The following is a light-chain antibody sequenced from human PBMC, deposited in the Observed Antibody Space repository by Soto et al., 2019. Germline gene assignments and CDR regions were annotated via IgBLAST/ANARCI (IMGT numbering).Light chain of an antibody. CDR2: GAS. CDR1: QSASSD. Sequence: VVTQSPATLSVFPGETATLSCRASQSASSDLAWYQQRPGQAPRLLIYGASTRATGIPARFRGSGSGTEFRLTISSLQSEDFATYYCQQYNTWHPKMAFGRGTKVDIK. V-gene: IGKV3-15*01. J-gene: IGKJ1*01. CDR3: QQYNTWHPKMA.